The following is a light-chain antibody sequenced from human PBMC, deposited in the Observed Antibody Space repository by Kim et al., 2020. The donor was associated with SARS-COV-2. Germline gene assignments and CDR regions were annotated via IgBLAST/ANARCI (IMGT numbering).Light chain of an antibody. Sequence: PGERATPSCRASQSVSSSYLAWYQQKPGQAPRLLIYGASSRATGIPDRFSGSGSGTDFTLTISRLEPEDFAVYYCQQYGSSPRRYTFGQGTKLEI. V-gene: IGKV3-20*01. CDR1: QSVSSSY. CDR3: QQYGSSPRRYT. J-gene: IGKJ2*01. CDR2: GAS.